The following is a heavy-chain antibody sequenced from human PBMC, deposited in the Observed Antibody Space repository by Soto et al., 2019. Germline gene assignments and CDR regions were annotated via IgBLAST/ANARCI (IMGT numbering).Heavy chain of an antibody. D-gene: IGHD1-26*01. Sequence: QPGGSLRLSCAASGFSISDYGMEWVRQAPGKGLEWVALISYDGSNTYYADSVKGRFTISRDNSKDTLFLQMTGLRREDTAVYYCAKGAGDRLSLGMDVWGQGTTVTVSS. V-gene: IGHV3-30*18. J-gene: IGHJ6*02. CDR2: ISYDGSNT. CDR3: AKGAGDRLSLGMDV. CDR1: GFSISDYG.